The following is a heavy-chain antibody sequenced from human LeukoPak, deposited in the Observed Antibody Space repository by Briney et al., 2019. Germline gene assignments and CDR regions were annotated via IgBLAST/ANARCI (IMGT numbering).Heavy chain of an antibody. V-gene: IGHV1-2*02. CDR2: INPNSGGT. CDR1: GYTFTVYY. CDR3: ARSSGTTFGLSDY. J-gene: IGHJ4*02. D-gene: IGHD3-16*01. Sequence: ASVKVSCKASGYTFTVYYMHWVRQAPRQGLEWMGWINPNSGGTDYAQKFQGRVTMTRDTSTSTAYMELISLRSDDTAVCYCARSSGTTFGLSDYWGQGTLVTVSS.